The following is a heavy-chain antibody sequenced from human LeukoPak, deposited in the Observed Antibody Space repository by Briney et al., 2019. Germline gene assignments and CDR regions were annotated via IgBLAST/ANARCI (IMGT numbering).Heavy chain of an antibody. V-gene: IGHV1-18*01. CDR1: GYTFTSYG. CDR3: GVTYYYDSSTDY. D-gene: IGHD3-22*01. CDR2: ISAYNGNT. J-gene: IGHJ4*02. Sequence: ASVKVSCKASGYTFTSYGISWVRQAPGQGLEWMGWISAYNGNTNYAQKLQGRVTMTTDTSTSTAYMELRSLRSDDTAVYYCGVTYYYDSSTDYRGQGTLVTVSS.